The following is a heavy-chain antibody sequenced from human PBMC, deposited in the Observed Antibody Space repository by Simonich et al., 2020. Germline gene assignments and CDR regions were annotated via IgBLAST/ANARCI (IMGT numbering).Heavy chain of an antibody. V-gene: IGHV4-34*01. D-gene: IGHD1-1*01. J-gene: IGHJ3*02. CDR3: ARGKGWKNAFDI. Sequence: QVQLQQWGAGLLKPSETLSLTCAVYGGSFSGYYWSWIRQPPGKGLEWIGENNHSGNINYNPSLKSRVNISVDTSKNQFSLKLSSVTAADTAVYYCARGKGWKNAFDIWGQGTMVTVSS. CDR2: NNHSGNI. CDR1: GGSFSGYY.